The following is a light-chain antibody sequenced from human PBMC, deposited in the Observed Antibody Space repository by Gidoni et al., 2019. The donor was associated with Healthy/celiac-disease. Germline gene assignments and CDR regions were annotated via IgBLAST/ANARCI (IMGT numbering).Light chain of an antibody. V-gene: IGKV1-39*01. CDR1: QRISSY. Sequence: DIQMTQSPSSLSASVGDRVTITCRASQRISSYLNWSQQNPGKAHKRLIYAASSLQSGVPSRFSGSGAGTDFTLTISSLQPEDFATYYCQQSYSTPRFGGGTKVEIK. CDR3: QQSYSTPR. CDR2: AAS. J-gene: IGKJ4*02.